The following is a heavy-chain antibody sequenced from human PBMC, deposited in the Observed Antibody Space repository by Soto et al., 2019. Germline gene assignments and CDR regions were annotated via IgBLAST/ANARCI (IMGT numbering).Heavy chain of an antibody. V-gene: IGHV4-59*08. Sequence: PSETLSLTYTVSVGSISSYYWSWIRQPPGKGLEWIGYIYYSGSTNYNPSLKSRVTISVDTSKNQFSLKLSSVTAADTAVYYCARGHQETFDYWGQGTLVTVSS. CDR1: VGSISSYY. J-gene: IGHJ4*02. CDR3: ARGHQETFDY. CDR2: IYYSGST. D-gene: IGHD2-2*01.